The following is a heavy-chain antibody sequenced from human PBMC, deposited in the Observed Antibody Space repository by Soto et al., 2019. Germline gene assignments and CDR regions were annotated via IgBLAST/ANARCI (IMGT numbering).Heavy chain of an antibody. CDR2: INAGNGNT. Sequence: QVQVVQSGAEEKKPWASVKVSCKASGYTFINYAMHWVRQAPGQRLEWMGWINAGNGNTKYSQNFQGRVTITSDTSANTAYMELSSLRSEDTAVYYCARGGTGTTSYYYYGMDVWGQGTTVTVSS. CDR1: GYTFINYA. J-gene: IGHJ6*02. D-gene: IGHD1-7*01. CDR3: ARGGTGTTSYYYYGMDV. V-gene: IGHV1-3*05.